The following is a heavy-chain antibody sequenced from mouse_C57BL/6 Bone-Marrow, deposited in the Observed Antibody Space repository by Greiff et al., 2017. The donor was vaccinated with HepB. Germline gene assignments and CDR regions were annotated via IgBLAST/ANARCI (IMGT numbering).Heavy chain of an antibody. CDR3: ARPSDGYYGLDY. V-gene: IGHV1-58*01. CDR2: IYIGNGYT. J-gene: IGHJ4*01. D-gene: IGHD2-3*01. Sequence: EVQLQQSGAELVRPGSSVQMSCKTSGYTFTSYGINWVKQRPGQGLEWIGYIYIGNGYTEYNEKFKGKATLTSVTSSSTDYMQLSSLISADSAIFFCARPSDGYYGLDYWGQGTSVTVSS. CDR1: GYTFTSYG.